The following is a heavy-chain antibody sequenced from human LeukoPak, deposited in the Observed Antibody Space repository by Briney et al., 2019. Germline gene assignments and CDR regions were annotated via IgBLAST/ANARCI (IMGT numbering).Heavy chain of an antibody. J-gene: IGHJ4*02. D-gene: IGHD1-1*01. CDR2: ISTYNGNT. Sequence: ASVKVSCRSSGYTFTTYGITWVRQAPGQGLEWMGWISTYNGNTNYAQKLQGRVTMTTDTSTSTAYMELRSLRSDDTAMYYCARGKEREPFDFWGQGTLVTVSS. V-gene: IGHV1-18*01. CDR3: ARGKEREPFDF. CDR1: GYTFTTYG.